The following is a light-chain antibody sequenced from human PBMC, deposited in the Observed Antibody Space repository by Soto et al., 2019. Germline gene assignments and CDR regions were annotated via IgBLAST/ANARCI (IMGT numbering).Light chain of an antibody. CDR1: QDIGNY. CDR2: ETP. CDR3: QQNHSLPLT. V-gene: IGKV1-33*01. Sequence: DIQMTQSPSSLSASVGDRVTITCQASQDIGNYLNWYQQKPGKAPKLLIYETPNMEIGVPSRFSGSGSGTDFSFSLSSLQPEDIATYYCQQNHSLPLTFGPGTKVDIK. J-gene: IGKJ3*01.